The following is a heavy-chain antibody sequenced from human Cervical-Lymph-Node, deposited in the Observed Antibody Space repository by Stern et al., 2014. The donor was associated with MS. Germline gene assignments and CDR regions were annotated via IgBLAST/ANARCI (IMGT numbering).Heavy chain of an antibody. CDR2: IHNSGTT. CDR1: GGSISSAEYY. J-gene: IGHJ4*02. V-gene: IGHV4-30-4*01. D-gene: IGHD5-24*01. Sequence: QVQLQESGPGLVKPSQTLSLTCAVTGGSISSAEYYWSWIRQSPGKGLEWIGYIHNSGTTYYNPSLKSRVTIAVDTSKNQFSLKLRSVTAADTAVYYCSRDADGYWGRGTLVTVSS. CDR3: SRDADGY.